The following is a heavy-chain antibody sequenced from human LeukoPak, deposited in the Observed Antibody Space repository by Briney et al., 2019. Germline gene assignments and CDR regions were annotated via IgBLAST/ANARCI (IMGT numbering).Heavy chain of an antibody. D-gene: IGHD6-19*01. Sequence: HPGGSLRLSCAASGFSFGSYGINWVRQAPGKGLEWVAHVWYDGTKKLYADSVNGRFTVSRDNSRNTVYLQTDSLRAEDTAIYYCARSAGGLPIGGGHSSGWADYWGQGTLVTVFS. V-gene: IGHV3-33*01. J-gene: IGHJ4*02. CDR2: VWYDGTKK. CDR3: ARSAGGLPIGGGHSSGWADY. CDR1: GFSFGSYG.